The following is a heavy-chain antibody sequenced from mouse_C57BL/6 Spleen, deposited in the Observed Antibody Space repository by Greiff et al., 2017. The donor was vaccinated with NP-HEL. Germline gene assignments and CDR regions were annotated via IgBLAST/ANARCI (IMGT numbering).Heavy chain of an antibody. CDR1: GYSITSGYY. D-gene: IGHD1-1*01. V-gene: IGHV3-6*01. Sequence: EVQRVESGPGLVKPSQSLSLTCSVTGYSITSGYYWNWIRQFPGNKLEWMGYISYDGSNNYNPSLKNRISITRDTSKNQFFLKLNSVTTEDTATYYCARRDYYGTLDYWGQGTTLTVSS. J-gene: IGHJ2*01. CDR3: ARRDYYGTLDY. CDR2: ISYDGSN.